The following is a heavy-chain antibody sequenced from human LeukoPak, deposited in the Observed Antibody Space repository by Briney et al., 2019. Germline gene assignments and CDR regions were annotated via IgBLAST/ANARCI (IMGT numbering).Heavy chain of an antibody. Sequence: GGSLRLSCAASGFTFSSYSTNWVRQAPGKGLEWVSSISSSSSYIYYADSVKGRFTISRDNAKNSLYLQMNSLRAEDTAVYYCARDDEAQLWSFDYWGQGTLVTVSS. CDR1: GFTFSSYS. J-gene: IGHJ4*02. CDR3: ARDDEAQLWSFDY. CDR2: ISSSSSYI. D-gene: IGHD5-18*01. V-gene: IGHV3-21*01.